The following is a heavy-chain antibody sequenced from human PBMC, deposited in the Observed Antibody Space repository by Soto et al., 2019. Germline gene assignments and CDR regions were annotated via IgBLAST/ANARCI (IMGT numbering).Heavy chain of an antibody. CDR2: IYWHDDK. Sequence: FGPTVVNPTQTFPLTCIFSGFSLRSRGVGVGWIRHPPGKALEWRGFIYWHDDKRYRPSLKSRLTITKDTSKNQVVLTMTNMDPVDTATYYCAKSGSRGWYGWFDPWVQGTGVTVSS. CDR1: GFSLRSRGVG. CDR3: AKSGSRGWYGWFDP. J-gene: IGHJ5*02. V-gene: IGHV2-5*01. D-gene: IGHD6-19*01.